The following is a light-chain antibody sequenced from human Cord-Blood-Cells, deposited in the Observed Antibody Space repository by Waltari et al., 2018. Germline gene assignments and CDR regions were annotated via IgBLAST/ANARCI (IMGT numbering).Light chain of an antibody. V-gene: IGLV2-14*01. Sequence: QSALTQPASVSGSPGQSITIPCTGTSSDVGGSNHVSWYQQHPGKAPKLMIYDVSNRPSGVSNRFSASKSGTTASLTISGLQAEDEADYYCSSYTSSNVVFGGGTKLTVL. J-gene: IGLJ2*01. CDR2: DVS. CDR1: SSDVGGSNH. CDR3: SSYTSSNVV.